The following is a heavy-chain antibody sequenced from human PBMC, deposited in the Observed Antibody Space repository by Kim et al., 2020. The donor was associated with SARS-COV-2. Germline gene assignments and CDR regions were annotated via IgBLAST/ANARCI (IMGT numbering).Heavy chain of an antibody. V-gene: IGHV4-31*03. J-gene: IGHJ3*02. Sequence: SETLSLTCTVSGGSISSGGYYWSWIRQHPGKGLEWIGYIYYSGSTYYNPSLKSRVTISVDTSKNQFSLKLSSVTAADTAVYYCARAGRRRITIFGVVVAFDSWGQGTMVTVSS. CDR2: IYYSGST. CDR3: ARAGRRRITIFGVVVAFDS. CDR1: GGSISSGGYY. D-gene: IGHD3-3*01.